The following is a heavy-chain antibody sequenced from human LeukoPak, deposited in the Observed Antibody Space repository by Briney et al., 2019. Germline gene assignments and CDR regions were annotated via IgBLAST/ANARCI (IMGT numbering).Heavy chain of an antibody. J-gene: IGHJ4*02. CDR1: GFTVSSSY. V-gene: IGHV3-53*01. D-gene: IGHD3-22*01. CDR2: IYTCGNT. CDR3: ARGDDSGYYDYFDY. Sequence: GSLRLSCAASGFTVSSSYLSWVRQAPGKGLVWVSTIYTCGNTYYAASVRGRFTISRDFSKNTVFLHMNSLRAEDTAMYYCARGDDSGYYDYFDYWGQGALVTVSS.